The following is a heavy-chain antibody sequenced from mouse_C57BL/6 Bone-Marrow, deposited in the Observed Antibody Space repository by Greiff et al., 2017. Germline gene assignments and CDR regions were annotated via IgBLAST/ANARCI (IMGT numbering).Heavy chain of an antibody. CDR2: INPSSGYT. Sequence: QVHVKQSGAELAKPGASVKLSCKASGYTFTSYWMHWVKQRPGQGLEWIGYINPSSGYTKYNQKFKDKATLTADKSSSTAYMQLSSLTYEDSAVYYCASPYYYGSSYEDYWGQGTTLTVSS. J-gene: IGHJ2*01. CDR1: GYTFTSYW. V-gene: IGHV1-7*01. D-gene: IGHD1-1*01. CDR3: ASPYYYGSSYEDY.